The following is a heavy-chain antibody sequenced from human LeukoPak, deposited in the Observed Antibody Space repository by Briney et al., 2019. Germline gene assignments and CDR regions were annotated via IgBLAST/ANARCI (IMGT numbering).Heavy chain of an antibody. D-gene: IGHD3-3*01. J-gene: IGHJ4*02. CDR3: AREEGTIFGVSSIDY. CDR2: ISAYNGNT. CDR1: GYTFTSYG. V-gene: IGHV1-18*01. Sequence: ASVKVSCKASGYTFTSYGISWVRQAPGQGLEWMGWISAYNGNTNYAQKLQGRVTMITDTSTSTAYMELRSLRSDDTAVYYCAREEGTIFGVSSIDYWGQGTLVTVSS.